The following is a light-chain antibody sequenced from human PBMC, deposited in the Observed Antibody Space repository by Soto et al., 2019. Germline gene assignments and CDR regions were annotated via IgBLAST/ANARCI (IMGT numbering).Light chain of an antibody. V-gene: IGKV3-20*01. CDR2: GAS. CDR3: QQYGSSTYT. CDR1: QSVSSNH. Sequence: EIVVTQSPGSLSLSPRERATLSCRASQSVSSNHLAWYQQKPGQAPRLIIYGASRRATGIPDRFSGSGSGTEFTLTISRLEPEDFAVYYCQQYGSSTYTFGQGTKVDIK. J-gene: IGKJ2*01.